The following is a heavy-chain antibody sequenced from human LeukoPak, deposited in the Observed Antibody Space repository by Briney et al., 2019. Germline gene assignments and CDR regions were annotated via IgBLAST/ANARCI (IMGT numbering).Heavy chain of an antibody. J-gene: IGHJ4*02. Sequence: GASVKVSCKASGGTFTSYAISWVRQAPGQGLEWMGGIIPILGTANYAQKFQGRVTAYMELSSLRSEDTAVYYCARGGVGIAAAGFDYWGQGTLVTVSS. V-gene: IGHV1-69*10. CDR1: GGTFTSYA. CDR2: IIPILGTA. D-gene: IGHD6-13*01. CDR3: ARGGVGIAAAGFDY.